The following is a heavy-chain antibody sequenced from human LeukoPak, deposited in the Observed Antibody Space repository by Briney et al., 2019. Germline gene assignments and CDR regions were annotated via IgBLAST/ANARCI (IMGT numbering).Heavy chain of an antibody. D-gene: IGHD5-18*01. Sequence: ASVKVSCKASGYTFTSYGISWVRQAPGQGLEWMGWSSAYNGNTNYAQKLQGRVTMTTDTSTSTAYMELRSLRSEDTAVYYCARGGEYGYGYVDFYYWGQGTLVTVSS. V-gene: IGHV1-18*01. J-gene: IGHJ4*02. CDR3: ARGGEYGYGYVDFYY. CDR1: GYTFTSYG. CDR2: SSAYNGNT.